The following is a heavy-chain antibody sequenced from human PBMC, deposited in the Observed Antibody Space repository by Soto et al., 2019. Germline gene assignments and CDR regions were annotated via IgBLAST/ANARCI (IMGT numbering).Heavy chain of an antibody. J-gene: IGHJ4*02. CDR2: ISSTTNYI. Sequence: PGGSLRLSCAASGFTFTRYSMNWVRQAPGKGLEWVSSISSTTNYIYYGDSMKGRFTISRDNAKNSLYLEMNSLRAEDTAVYYCARESEVLTSHFHHWCQGTLVSVS. CDR1: GFTFTRYS. CDR3: ARESEVLTSHFHH. V-gene: IGHV3-21*06.